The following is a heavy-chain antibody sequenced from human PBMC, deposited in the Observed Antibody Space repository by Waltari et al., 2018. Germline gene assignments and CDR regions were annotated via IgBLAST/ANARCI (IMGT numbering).Heavy chain of an antibody. V-gene: IGHV4-39*07. J-gene: IGHJ5*02. CDR1: GGSISSSSYY. CDR2: IYYSVST. CDR3: ASGYAIFGVAAPNWFDP. Sequence: QLQLQESGPGLVKPSETLSLTCTVSGGSISSSSYYWGWIRQPPGKGLEWIGSIYYSVSTYYNPSLKSRVTISVDTSKNQFSLKLSSVTAADTAVYYCASGYAIFGVAAPNWFDPWGQGTLVTVSS. D-gene: IGHD3-3*01.